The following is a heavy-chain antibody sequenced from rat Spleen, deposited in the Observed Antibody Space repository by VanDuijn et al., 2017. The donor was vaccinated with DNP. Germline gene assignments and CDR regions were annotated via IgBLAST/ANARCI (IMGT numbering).Heavy chain of an antibody. Sequence: QVQLKESGPGLVQPSQTLSLTCTVSGFSLTSYNVHWVRQPTGKGLEWMGTIWTGGSHNYNSALKSRLTITRDTSKSQIFLKMSSLQTEDIATYYCARDRHTTGNDYYAMDVWGQGTSVTVSS. CDR1: GFSLTSYN. V-gene: IGHV2-30*01. J-gene: IGHJ4*01. CDR2: IWTGGSH. D-gene: IGHD1-9*01. CDR3: ARDRHTTGNDYYAMDV.